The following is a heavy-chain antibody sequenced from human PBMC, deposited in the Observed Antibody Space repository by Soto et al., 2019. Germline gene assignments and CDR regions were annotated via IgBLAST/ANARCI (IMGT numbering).Heavy chain of an antibody. Sequence: SETLSLTCTVSGGPISSSSYYWGWIRQPPGKGLEWIGSIYYSGSTYYNPSLKSRVTISVDTSKNQFSLKLSSVTAADTAVYYCARRKVRGVIIKDYWGQGTLVTVSS. J-gene: IGHJ4*02. D-gene: IGHD3-10*01. V-gene: IGHV4-39*01. CDR3: ARRKVRGVIIKDY. CDR2: IYYSGST. CDR1: GGPISSSSYY.